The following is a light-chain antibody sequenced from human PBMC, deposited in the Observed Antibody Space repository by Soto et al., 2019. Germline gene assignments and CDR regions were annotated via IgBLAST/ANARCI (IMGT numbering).Light chain of an antibody. J-gene: IGKJ1*01. CDR3: QQYNSHPWT. CDR2: KAS. CDR1: QSIRSW. V-gene: IGKV1-5*03. Sequence: DIQMTPSPSTLPASVGGSVPVTCRASQSIRSWLAWYQEKPGKAPKLLIYKASLLETGVPSRFSGSGSGTEFTLTISSLQTDDFGTYYCQQYNSHPWTFGQGTKVDIK.